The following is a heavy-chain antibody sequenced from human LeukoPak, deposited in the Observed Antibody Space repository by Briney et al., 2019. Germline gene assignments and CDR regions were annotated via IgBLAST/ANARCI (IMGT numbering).Heavy chain of an antibody. CDR1: QYTFTSYA. V-gene: IGHV7-4-1*02. CDR2: INTNTGNP. J-gene: IGHJ3*02. D-gene: IGHD6-13*01. CDR3: ARDWWVYGTSWYEIDI. Sequence: ASVKVSCKASQYTFTSYAMNWVRQAPGQGLEWMGWINTNTGNPTYAQGFTGRFVFSLYTSVNTAYLQISGLKAEDTAVYYCARDWWVYGTSWYEIDIWGQGTMVTVSP.